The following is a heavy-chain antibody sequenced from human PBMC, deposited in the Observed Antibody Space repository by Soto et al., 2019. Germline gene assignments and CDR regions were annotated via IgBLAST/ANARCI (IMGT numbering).Heavy chain of an antibody. J-gene: IGHJ4*02. V-gene: IGHV1-69*13. CDR3: ARSRGGHYDILTGYYIN. D-gene: IGHD3-9*01. CDR1: GGTFSSYA. CDR2: IIPIFGTA. Sequence: SVKVSCKASGGTFSSYAISWVRQAPGQGLEWMGGIIPIFGTANYAQKFQGRVTITADESTSTAYMELSSLRSEDTAVYYCARSRGGHYDILTGYYINWGQGTLVTVSS.